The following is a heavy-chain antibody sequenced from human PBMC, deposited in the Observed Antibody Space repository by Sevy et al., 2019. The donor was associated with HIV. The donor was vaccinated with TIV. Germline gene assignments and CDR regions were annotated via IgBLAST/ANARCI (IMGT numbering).Heavy chain of an antibody. V-gene: IGHV3-30*04. J-gene: IGHJ4*02. CDR2: ISFDGRNK. Sequence: GGSLRLSCAASGFTFADHAFHWVRQAPGKGLEWVAIISFDGRNKRVAESVKGRFTLSRDDSKSTVYLQLNSLRPEDAAVYYCARDHGTDGACFRSGYFDYWGQGTLVTVSS. CDR3: ARDHGTDGACFRSGYFDY. CDR1: GFTFADHA. D-gene: IGHD2-8*01.